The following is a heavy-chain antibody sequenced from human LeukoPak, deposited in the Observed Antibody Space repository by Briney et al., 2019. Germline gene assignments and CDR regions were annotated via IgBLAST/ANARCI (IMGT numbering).Heavy chain of an antibody. J-gene: IGHJ4*02. CDR2: LSGSANT. CDR1: GFTFSSYA. V-gene: IGHV3-23*01. CDR3: AKIIASATTY. Sequence: GGSLRLSCAASGFTFSSYAMSWVRQAPGKGLEWVSSLSGSANTYYAAPVKGRFTISRDNFKNTLYLQMSSLRVDDTALYYCAKIIASATTYWGQGTLVSVSS. D-gene: IGHD6-13*01.